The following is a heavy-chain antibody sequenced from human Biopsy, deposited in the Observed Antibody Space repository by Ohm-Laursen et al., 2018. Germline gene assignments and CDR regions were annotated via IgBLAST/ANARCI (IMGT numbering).Heavy chain of an antibody. Sequence: GTLSLTCTVSGGSVSSNVHYWAWIRQPPGKGLECIGTVFHSGITFYNPSLKSRVTISIDTSKNQFSLNLSSVTAADTAVYYCARHPTGFWFDPWGQGTPVTVSS. CDR2: VFHSGIT. V-gene: IGHV4-39*01. CDR1: GGSVSSNVHY. J-gene: IGHJ5*02. CDR3: ARHPTGFWFDP.